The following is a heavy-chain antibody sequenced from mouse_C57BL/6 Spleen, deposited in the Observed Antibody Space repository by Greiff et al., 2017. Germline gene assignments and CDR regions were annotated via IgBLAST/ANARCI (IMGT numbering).Heavy chain of an antibody. D-gene: IGHD1-1*01. V-gene: IGHV14-4*01. CDR3: TTPYYYGSSPFAY. J-gene: IGHJ3*01. CDR1: GFNIKDDY. CDR2: IDPENGDT. Sequence: DVKLQESGAELVRPGASVKLSCTASGFNIKDDYMHWVKQRPEQGLEWIGWIDPENGDTEYASKFQGKATITADTSSNTAYLQLSSLTSEDTAVYYCTTPYYYGSSPFAYWGQGTLVTVSA.